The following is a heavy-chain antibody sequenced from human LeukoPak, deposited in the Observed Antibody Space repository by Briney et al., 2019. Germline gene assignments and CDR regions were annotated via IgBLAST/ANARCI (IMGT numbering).Heavy chain of an antibody. D-gene: IGHD2-21*01. Sequence: GGSLRLACAASGFTLSTYAMSWVRQTPGKGLEWVAATSSSDAGTYHADSVRSRFTISRDNSKNTLYLQMNSLRAEDAAVYFCAKAPVTSCRGAYCYPFDSWGQGTLVTVSS. CDR3: AKAPVTSCRGAYCYPFDS. CDR2: TSSSDAGT. CDR1: GFTLSTYA. J-gene: IGHJ4*02. V-gene: IGHV3-23*01.